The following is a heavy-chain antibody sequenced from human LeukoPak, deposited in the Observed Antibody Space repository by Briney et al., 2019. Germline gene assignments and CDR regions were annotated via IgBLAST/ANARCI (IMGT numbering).Heavy chain of an antibody. J-gene: IGHJ4*02. CDR3: AKTGYQLLFSAGDY. D-gene: IGHD2-2*01. CDR2: ISGSGGST. V-gene: IGHV3-23*01. CDR1: GFTFSSFW. Sequence: GGSLRLSCSASGFTFSSFWMGWVRQAPGKGLEWVSAISGSGGSTYYADSVKGRFTISRDNSKNTLYLQMNSLRAEDTAVYYCAKTGYQLLFSAGDYWGQGTLVTVSS.